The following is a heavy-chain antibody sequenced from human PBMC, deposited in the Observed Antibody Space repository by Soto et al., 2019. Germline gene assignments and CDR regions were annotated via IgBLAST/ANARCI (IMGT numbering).Heavy chain of an antibody. Sequence: QVQLQQWGAGLLKPSETLSLTCAVYGGSFSGYYWSWIRQPPGKGLEWIGEINHSGSTNYNPSLKSRVTISVDTSKNQFSLKLSSVTAADTAVSYCARITWGDFWSGYYTGWFDPWGQGTLVTVSS. D-gene: IGHD3-3*01. CDR3: ARITWGDFWSGYYTGWFDP. J-gene: IGHJ5*02. CDR2: INHSGST. V-gene: IGHV4-34*01. CDR1: GGSFSGYY.